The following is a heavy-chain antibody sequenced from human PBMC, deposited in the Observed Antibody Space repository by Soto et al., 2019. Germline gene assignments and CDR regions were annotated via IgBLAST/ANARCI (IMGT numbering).Heavy chain of an antibody. D-gene: IGHD5-18*01. CDR3: ATGYPYYFDY. CDR1: GFTFSSYA. J-gene: IGHJ4*02. V-gene: IGHV3-33*01. Sequence: QVQLVESGGGVVQPGRSLRLSCAASGFTFSSYAVHWVRQAPGKGLEWVALIWSDVTNKYYADSVKGRFTISRDNSKNTLYLQMNSLRAEDTAVYYCATGYPYYFDYWGQGTLVTVSS. CDR2: IWSDVTNK.